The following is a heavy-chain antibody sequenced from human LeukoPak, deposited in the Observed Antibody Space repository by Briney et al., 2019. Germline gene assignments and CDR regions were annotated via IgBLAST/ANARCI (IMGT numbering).Heavy chain of an antibody. J-gene: IGHJ3*02. V-gene: IGHV4-39*01. Sequence: SETLSLTCTVSGGSISSSSYYWGWIRQPPGKGLEWIGSIYYSGSTYYNPSLKSRVTISVDTSKNQFSLKLSSVTAADTAVYYCARHPDQYYYDSSGYYGDAFDIWGQGTMVTVSS. D-gene: IGHD3-22*01. CDR1: GGSISSSSYY. CDR2: IYYSGST. CDR3: ARHPDQYYYDSSGYYGDAFDI.